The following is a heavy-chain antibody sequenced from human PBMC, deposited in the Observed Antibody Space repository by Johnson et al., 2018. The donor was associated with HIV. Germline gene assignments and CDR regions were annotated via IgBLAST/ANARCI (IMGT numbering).Heavy chain of an antibody. V-gene: IGHV3-23*04. CDR1: GFTFSSYA. Sequence: VQLVESGGGLVQPGGSLRLSCAASGFTFSSYAMSWVRQAPGKGLEWVSAISGSGGSTYYADSVKGRFTISRDNSKNTLYLQINSLRAEDTALYCCARGSGSYYSNAFDIWGQGTMVTVSS. CDR2: ISGSGGST. J-gene: IGHJ3*02. D-gene: IGHD1-26*01. CDR3: ARGSGSYYSNAFDI.